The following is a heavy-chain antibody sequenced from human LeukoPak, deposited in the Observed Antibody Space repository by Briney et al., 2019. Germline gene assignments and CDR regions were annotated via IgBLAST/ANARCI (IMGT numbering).Heavy chain of an antibody. Sequence: PGGSVRLSCAASGFTFSSYWVHWVRQAPGKGLVCVSRINSDGSSTSYADSVKGRFTISRDNAKNTLYLQMNSLRAEDTAVYYCARGSITMIVVVPMADYWGQGTLVTVSS. CDR1: GFTFSSYW. CDR3: ARGSITMIVVVPMADY. CDR2: INSDGSST. J-gene: IGHJ4*02. V-gene: IGHV3-74*01. D-gene: IGHD3-22*01.